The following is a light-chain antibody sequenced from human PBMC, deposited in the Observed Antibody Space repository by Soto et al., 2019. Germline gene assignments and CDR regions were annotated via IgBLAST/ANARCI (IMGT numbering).Light chain of an antibody. CDR1: QSVSSN. CDR2: GAS. CDR3: QQYNNGPRT. V-gene: IGKV3-15*01. J-gene: IGKJ1*01. Sequence: MEMPKSLAKQSESPGERDTLSCRASQSVSSNLAWYQQKPGQAPRLLIYGASTRATGIPARFSGSGSGSEFTLSISILLSEYFAVYYCQQYNNGPRTFGQGTKVDI.